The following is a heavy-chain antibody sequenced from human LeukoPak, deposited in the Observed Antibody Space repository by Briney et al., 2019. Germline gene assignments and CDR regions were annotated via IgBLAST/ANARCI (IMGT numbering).Heavy chain of an antibody. D-gene: IGHD3-10*01. CDR1: GFTFSTYA. CDR3: ARDRGSTTMIRGVNHY. V-gene: IGHV3-48*04. Sequence: GGSLRLSCEASGFTFSTYAMNWVRQAPGKGLEWVSHISSGSATTFYADSVKGRFTISRDNTRNSLSLQMNDLRAEDTAVYYCARDRGSTTMIRGVNHYWGQGTLVTVSP. CDR2: ISSGSATT. J-gene: IGHJ4*02.